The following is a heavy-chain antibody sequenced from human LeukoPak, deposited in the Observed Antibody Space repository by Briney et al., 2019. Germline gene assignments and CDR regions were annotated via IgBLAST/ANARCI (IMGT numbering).Heavy chain of an antibody. J-gene: IGHJ5*02. CDR2: IYYSGST. CDR1: GGSISSYY. Sequence: SETLSLTCTVSGGSISSYYWSWIRQPPGKGLEWIGYIYYSGSTNYNPSLKSRVTISVDTSKNQFSLKLSPVTAADTAVYYCAGYHSTSFTNWFDPWGQGTLVTVSS. V-gene: IGHV4-59*01. CDR3: AGYHSTSFTNWFDP. D-gene: IGHD2-2*01.